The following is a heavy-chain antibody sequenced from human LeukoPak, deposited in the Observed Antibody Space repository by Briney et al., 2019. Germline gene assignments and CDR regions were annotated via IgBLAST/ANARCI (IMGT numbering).Heavy chain of an antibody. D-gene: IGHD6-13*01. V-gene: IGHV4-59*08. CDR2: IYYSGST. CDR3: ARLGYDYGDY. Sequence: SETLSLTCTVSGGSISSYYWSWIRQPPGKGLEWIGYIYYSGSTNYNPSLKSRVTISVDTSKNQFSLKLSSVTAADTAVHYRARLGYDYGDYWGQGTLVTVSS. J-gene: IGHJ4*02. CDR1: GGSISSYY.